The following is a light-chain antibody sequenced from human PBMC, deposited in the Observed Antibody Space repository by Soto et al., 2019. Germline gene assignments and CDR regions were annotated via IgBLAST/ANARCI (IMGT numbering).Light chain of an antibody. CDR2: KAS. J-gene: IGKJ1*01. V-gene: IGKV1-5*03. CDR1: QSIRSW. CDR3: QQYNNYWT. Sequence: DIQMTQSPSTLSASVGDRVTITCRASQSIRSWLAWYQQKPGKAPKLLIQKASSLESGVPSRFSGSGSGTEFTLTISSLQPDDFATYYCQQYNNYWTFGQGTKVEIK.